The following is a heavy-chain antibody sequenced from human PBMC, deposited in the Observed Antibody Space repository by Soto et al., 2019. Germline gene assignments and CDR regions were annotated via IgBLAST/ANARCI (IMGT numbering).Heavy chain of an antibody. D-gene: IGHD3-10*01. Sequence: QVQLQESGPGQVKPSETLSLTCSVSGGSMSEYFWSWIRQSPGKGLEWIGYIYYLGSTDYNPSLQSRVTISVDTSKRQFSLRLTSVTAVDTAIYYCARDGYDGSGSPYPAYWGPGTQVTVSS. J-gene: IGHJ4*02. CDR3: ARDGYDGSGSPYPAY. CDR1: GGSMSEYF. V-gene: IGHV4-59*01. CDR2: IYYLGST.